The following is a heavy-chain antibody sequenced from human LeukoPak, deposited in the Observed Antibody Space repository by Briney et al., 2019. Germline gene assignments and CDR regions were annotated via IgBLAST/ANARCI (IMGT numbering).Heavy chain of an antibody. CDR1: GFTFSSYW. J-gene: IGHJ4*02. V-gene: IGHV3-7*01. D-gene: IGHD5-12*01. CDR2: IEQDGSEK. Sequence: GGSLRLSCAASGFTFSSYWMSWVRQAPGKGLEWVANIEQDGSEKYYVDSVKGRFTISRDNAKNSLYLQMNSLRAEDTAVYYCARDQSGIVATITFDYWGQGILVTVSS. CDR3: ARDQSGIVATITFDY.